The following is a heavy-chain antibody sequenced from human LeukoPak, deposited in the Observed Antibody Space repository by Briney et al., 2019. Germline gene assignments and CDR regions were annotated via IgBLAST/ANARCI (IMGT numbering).Heavy chain of an antibody. CDR1: GFIFNHHA. J-gene: IGHJ4*02. D-gene: IGHD4-11*01. CDR2: IWSDASNK. CDR3: AKDAQRGFDYSNSLEY. Sequence: GGSLRLSCAASGFIFNHHAMHWVRQAPGKGLEWVAVIWSDASNKFYADSVRGRFTISRGDSRKTVYLQMERMTAEDTAIYYCAKDAQRGFDYSNSLEYWGQGALVTVAS. V-gene: IGHV3-33*06.